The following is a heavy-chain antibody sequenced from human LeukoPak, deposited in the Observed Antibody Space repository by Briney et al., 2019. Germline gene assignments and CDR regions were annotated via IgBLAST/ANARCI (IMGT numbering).Heavy chain of an antibody. CDR3: ARSGTYYNNWFDP. CDR2: IYTNGNT. D-gene: IGHD3-10*01. CDR1: GGSISSGGYY. Sequence: PSETLSLTCAVSGGSISSGGYYWSWIRQPAGKGLEWIGHIYTNGNTNFNPSLKSRVTISVDTSKNQFSLNLNSVTAADTAVYYCARSGTYYNNWFDPWGQGTLVIVSS. J-gene: IGHJ5*02. V-gene: IGHV4-61*09.